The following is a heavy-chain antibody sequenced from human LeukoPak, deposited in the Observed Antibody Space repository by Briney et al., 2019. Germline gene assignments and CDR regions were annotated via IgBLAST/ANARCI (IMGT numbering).Heavy chain of an antibody. J-gene: IGHJ4*02. Sequence: GGSLRLSCAASGFTFSSYGMHWVRQAPGKGLEWVAFIRYDGSNKYYADSVKGRFTISRDSSKNTLYLQMNSLRAEDTAVYYCAKAAPGIAAPPEADYWGQGTLVTVSS. CDR2: IRYDGSNK. D-gene: IGHD6-13*01. CDR3: AKAAPGIAAPPEADY. CDR1: GFTFSSYG. V-gene: IGHV3-30*02.